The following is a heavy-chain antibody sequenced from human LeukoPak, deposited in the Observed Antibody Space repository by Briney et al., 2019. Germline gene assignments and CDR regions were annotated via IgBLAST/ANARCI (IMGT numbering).Heavy chain of an antibody. CDR3: AKDHSYGYFDY. CDR1: GFTFSSYW. J-gene: IGHJ4*02. Sequence: GGSLRLSCAASGFTFSSYWMHWVRQVPGKGLVWVSRINSDGRSTSYADSVKGRFTISRDNAKDTLYLQMNSLRAEDTAVYYCAKDHSYGYFDYWGQGTLVTVSS. CDR2: INSDGRST. D-gene: IGHD5-18*01. V-gene: IGHV3-74*01.